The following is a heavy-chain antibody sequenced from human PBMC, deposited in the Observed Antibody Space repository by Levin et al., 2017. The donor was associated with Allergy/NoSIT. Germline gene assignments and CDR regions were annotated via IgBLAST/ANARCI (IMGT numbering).Heavy chain of an antibody. CDR1: GFTLSSYD. Sequence: GGSLRLSCAGSGFTLSSYDMRWVRQAPGKGLEWVSSISGSGGRTYFADSVKGRFTMSRDNSKNTLYLQMNSLRAEDTAIYYCAKDLRSCSGASCYGTDAFDIWGQGTMVTVSS. CDR2: ISGSGGRT. D-gene: IGHD2-15*01. J-gene: IGHJ3*02. V-gene: IGHV3-23*01. CDR3: AKDLRSCSGASCYGTDAFDI.